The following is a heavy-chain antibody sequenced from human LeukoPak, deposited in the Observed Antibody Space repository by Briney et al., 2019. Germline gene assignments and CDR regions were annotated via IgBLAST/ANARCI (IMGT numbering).Heavy chain of an antibody. Sequence: ASVKVSCKASGYTFTGYYMHWVGQARGQGLEWMEWMNPNSGGTNFAQKFQGRVTLSKDTSINTAYMELSSLRSDDTAVYYCARAKLDDCGGVCDQYFQHWGQGTLVTVSS. J-gene: IGHJ1*01. D-gene: IGHD2-21*02. CDR1: GYTFTGYY. V-gene: IGHV1-2*02. CDR2: MNPNSGGT. CDR3: ARAKLDDCGGVCDQYFQH.